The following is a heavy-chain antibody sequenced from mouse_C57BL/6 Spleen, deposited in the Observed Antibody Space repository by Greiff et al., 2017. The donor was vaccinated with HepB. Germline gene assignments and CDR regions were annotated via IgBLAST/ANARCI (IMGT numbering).Heavy chain of an antibody. CDR3: ARKRDYGSSYDWYFDV. J-gene: IGHJ1*03. V-gene: IGHV2-2*01. D-gene: IGHD1-1*01. Sequence: VMLVESGPGLVQPSQSLSITCTVSGFSLTSYGVHWVRQSPGKGLEWLGVIWSGGSTDYNAAFISRLSISKDNSKSQVFFKMNSLQADDTAIYYCARKRDYGSSYDWYFDVWGTGTTVTVSS. CDR2: IWSGGST. CDR1: GFSLTSYG.